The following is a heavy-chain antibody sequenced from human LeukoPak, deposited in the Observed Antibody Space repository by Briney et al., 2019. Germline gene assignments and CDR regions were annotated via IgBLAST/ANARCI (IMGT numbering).Heavy chain of an antibody. CDR2: IYYSGGT. CDR3: ARGRARYGSGSMMDV. D-gene: IGHD3-10*01. CDR1: GGSISSYY. Sequence: SETLSLTCTVSGGSISSYYWSWIRQPPGKGLEWIGYIYYSGGTNYNPSLKSRVTISVDTSKNQFSLKLSSVTAADTAVYYCARGRARYGSGSMMDVWGKGTTVTVSS. V-gene: IGHV4-59*01. J-gene: IGHJ6*04.